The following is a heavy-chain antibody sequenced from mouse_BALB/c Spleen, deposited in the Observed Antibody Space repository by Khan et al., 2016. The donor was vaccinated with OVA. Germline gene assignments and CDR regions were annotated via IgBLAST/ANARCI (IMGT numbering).Heavy chain of an antibody. CDR3: ARDYWFVY. Sequence: DVQLVESGGGLVKPGGSPKVSCAASGFTFNNYGMSWVRQTPEKRMEWVASISSGGNTYYPDSVKGRFTISRDNVRNILYLQMSSLRSEDTAIYYCARDYWFVYWGQGTLVTVSA. V-gene: IGHV5-6-5*01. J-gene: IGHJ3*01. CDR1: GFTFNNYG. CDR2: ISSGGNT.